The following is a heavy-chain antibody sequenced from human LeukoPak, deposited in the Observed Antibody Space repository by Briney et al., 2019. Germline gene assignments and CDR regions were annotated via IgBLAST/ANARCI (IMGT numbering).Heavy chain of an antibody. V-gene: IGHV4-34*01. D-gene: IGHD4-17*01. CDR3: ASDYGEGEY. J-gene: IGHJ4*02. Sequence: SETLSLTCAVYGGSFSGYYWSWIRQPPGKGLEWIGEINHSGSTSYNPSLKSRVTTSVDTSKNQFSLKLSSVTAADTAVYYCASDYGEGEYWGQGTLVTVSS. CDR2: INHSGST. CDR1: GGSFSGYY.